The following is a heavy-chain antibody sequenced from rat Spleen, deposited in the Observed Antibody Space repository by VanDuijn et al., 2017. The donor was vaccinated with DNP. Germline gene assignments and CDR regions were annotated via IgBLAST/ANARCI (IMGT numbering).Heavy chain of an antibody. Sequence: EVQLVESGGGLVQPGRSLKLSCAASGFTFSDYYMAWVRQAPTKGLEWVAAISPSGGTTYYRDSVKGRFTISRDHAKPSLYLQMDSLRSEDTATYYCTTHQGVRIITPYNWFAYWGQGTLVTVSS. CDR1: GFTFSDYY. D-gene: IGHD1-6*01. J-gene: IGHJ3*01. CDR2: ISPSGGTT. V-gene: IGHV5-20*01. CDR3: TTHQGVRIITPYNWFAY.